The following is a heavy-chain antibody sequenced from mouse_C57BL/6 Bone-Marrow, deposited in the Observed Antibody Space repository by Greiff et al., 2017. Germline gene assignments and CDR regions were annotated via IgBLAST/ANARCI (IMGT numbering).Heavy chain of an antibody. CDR2: INPNNGGT. CDR3: ARPPYYYGSPWYFDV. Sequence: EVQLHQSGPELVKPGASVKIPCKASGYTFTDYNMDWVKQSHGKSLEWIGDINPNNGGTIYNQKFKGKATLTVDKSSSTAYMELRSLTSEDSAVYYCARPPYYYGSPWYFDVWGTVTTVTVSS. V-gene: IGHV1-18*01. CDR1: GYTFTDYN. J-gene: IGHJ1*03. D-gene: IGHD1-1*01.